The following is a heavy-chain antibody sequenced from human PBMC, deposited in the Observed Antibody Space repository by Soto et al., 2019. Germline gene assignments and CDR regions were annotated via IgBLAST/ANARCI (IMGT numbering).Heavy chain of an antibody. D-gene: IGHD3-3*01. CDR1: GFTFSSYW. CDR2: IKQDGSEK. CDR3: ARGSLYYDFWSGYCRY. Sequence: PGGSLRLSCAASGFTFSSYWMSWFRQAPGKGLEWVANIKQDGSEKYYVDSVKGRFTISRDNAKNSLYLQMNSLRAEDTAVYYCARGSLYYDFWSGYCRYWGQGTLVTVS. V-gene: IGHV3-7*01. J-gene: IGHJ4*02.